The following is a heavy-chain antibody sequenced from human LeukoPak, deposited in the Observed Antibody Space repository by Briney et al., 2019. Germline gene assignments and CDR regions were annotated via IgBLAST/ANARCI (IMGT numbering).Heavy chain of an antibody. J-gene: IGHJ4*02. CDR1: GYTFTDYY. CDR2: INPNSGGT. CDR3: ARDIWNLRIIYY. Sequence: ASVKVSCKASGYTFTDYYIHWVRQAPGQGLEGMGWINPNSGGTNYAQNFQGRITMTGDTSISTAYMELSSLRSDDTAVYYCARDIWNLRIIYYWGQGTLVTVSS. D-gene: IGHD1-1*01. V-gene: IGHV1-2*02.